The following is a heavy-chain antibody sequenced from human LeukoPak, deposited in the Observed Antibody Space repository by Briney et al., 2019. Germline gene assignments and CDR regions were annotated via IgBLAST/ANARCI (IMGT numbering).Heavy chain of an antibody. CDR3: AGPPQAGPFDY. D-gene: IGHD6-19*01. CDR2: IKPDGSET. CDR1: GFIFSNYW. Sequence: PGGSLRLSCAASGFIFSNYWMSWVRQAPGKGLEWVVNIKPDGSETNYVDSLKGRFTISRDNAKNSVYLQMNRLRAEDTAVYYCAGPPQAGPFDYWGQGVLVSVSS. J-gene: IGHJ4*02. V-gene: IGHV3-7*01.